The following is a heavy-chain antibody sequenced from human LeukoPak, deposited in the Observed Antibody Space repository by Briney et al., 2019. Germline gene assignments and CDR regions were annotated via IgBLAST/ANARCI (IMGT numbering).Heavy chain of an antibody. CDR3: ARDLIRDYGVKADAFDI. J-gene: IGHJ3*02. Sequence: GGSLRLSCAASGFTFSDYYMTWIRQAPGKGLEWDSYISSGGSTIYYADSVKGRFTISRDNAKNSLYLQMNSLRAEDTAVYYCARDLIRDYGVKADAFDIWGQGTMVTVSS. CDR2: ISSGGSTI. V-gene: IGHV3-11*04. D-gene: IGHD4-23*01. CDR1: GFTFSDYY.